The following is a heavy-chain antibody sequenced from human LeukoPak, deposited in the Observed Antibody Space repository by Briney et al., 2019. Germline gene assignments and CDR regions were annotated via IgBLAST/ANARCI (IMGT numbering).Heavy chain of an antibody. CDR3: ARGPTYYDSSGYRLEY. CDR2: INPSNGGK. J-gene: IGHJ4*02. V-gene: IGHV1-2*02. Sequence: ASVKVSCKASGYAFSGYYMHWVRQAPGQGLEWIVWINPSNGGKNYAQNLQGRVTMTRDTYISTAYMELSSLTSDDTAVYYCARGPTYYDSSGYRLEYWGQGTLVTVSS. D-gene: IGHD3-22*01. CDR1: GYAFSGYY.